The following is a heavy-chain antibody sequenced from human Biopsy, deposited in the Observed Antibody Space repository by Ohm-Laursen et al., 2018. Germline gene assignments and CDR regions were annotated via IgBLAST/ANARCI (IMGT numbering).Heavy chain of an antibody. CDR1: GFTFGHYA. V-gene: IGHV3-33*01. CDR2: IWYDGTNE. Sequence: SSLRLSCAASGFTFGHYAMHWVRQAPGKGLEWISLIWYDGTNEDYADSVKGRFTISRDNSKNTLYLQINTLTLEDTAFYYCARGLSSGWYGYFDLWGRGTRVTVSS. J-gene: IGHJ2*01. D-gene: IGHD6-19*01. CDR3: ARGLSSGWYGYFDL.